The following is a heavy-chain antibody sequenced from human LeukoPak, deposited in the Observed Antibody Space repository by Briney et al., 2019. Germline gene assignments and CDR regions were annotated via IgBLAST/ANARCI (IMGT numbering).Heavy chain of an antibody. D-gene: IGHD3-10*01. CDR2: IKQDGSEK. Sequence: PGGSLRLSCAASGFTFSSYWMSWVRQAPGKGLEWVANIKQDGSEKYYVDSVKGRFTISRDNAKNSLYLQMNSLRAEDTAVYCCAIGGYYGSGGFDYWGQGTLVTVSS. J-gene: IGHJ4*02. CDR1: GFTFSSYW. CDR3: AIGGYYGSGGFDY. V-gene: IGHV3-7*01.